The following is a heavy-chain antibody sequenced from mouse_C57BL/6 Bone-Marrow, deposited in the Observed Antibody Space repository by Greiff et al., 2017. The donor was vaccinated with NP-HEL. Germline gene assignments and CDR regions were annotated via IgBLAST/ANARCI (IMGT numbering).Heavy chain of an antibody. Sequence: QVHVKQSGAELVRPGTSVKMSCKASGYTFTNYWIGWAKQRPGHGLEWIGDIYPGGGYTNYNEKFKGKATLTADKSSSTAYMQFSSLTSEDSAIYYCARGGLRGYYFDYWGQGTTLTVSS. J-gene: IGHJ2*01. CDR2: IYPGGGYT. V-gene: IGHV1-63*01. CDR3: ARGGLRGYYFDY. D-gene: IGHD2-2*01. CDR1: GYTFTNYW.